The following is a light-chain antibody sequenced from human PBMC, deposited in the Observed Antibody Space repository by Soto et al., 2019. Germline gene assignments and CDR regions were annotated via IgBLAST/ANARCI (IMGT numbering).Light chain of an antibody. CDR1: QGITNY. J-gene: IGKJ2*01. CDR3: QQYVNLPYT. CDR2: AAS. Sequence: DIQMTQSPSSLSAFVGGRVTITCRASQGITNYVAWFQQKPGKAPRSLIFAASTLQSGVPSKFSGSGSGTDFTLTINGLQPEDAAIYFCQQYVNLPYTFGQGTKLEIK. V-gene: IGKV1-16*02.